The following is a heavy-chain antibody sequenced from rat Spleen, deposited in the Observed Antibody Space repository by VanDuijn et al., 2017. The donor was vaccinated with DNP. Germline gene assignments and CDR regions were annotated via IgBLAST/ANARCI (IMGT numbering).Heavy chain of an antibody. D-gene: IGHD1-12*02. Sequence: EVQLQESGPGLVKPSQSLSLTCSVTGYSITSNYWGWIRKFPGNKMEYIGHISYSGSTNYNPSLKSRFSITRDTSKNQFFLQLNSVTTEDTATYYCTTTHYFDGWFPFDYWGQGVMVTVSS. CDR3: TTTHYFDGWFPFDY. CDR1: GYSITSNY. V-gene: IGHV3-1*01. J-gene: IGHJ2*01. CDR2: ISYSGST.